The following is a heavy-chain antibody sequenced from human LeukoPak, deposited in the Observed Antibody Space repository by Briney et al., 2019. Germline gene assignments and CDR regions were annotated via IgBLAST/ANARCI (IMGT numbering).Heavy chain of an antibody. J-gene: IGHJ4*02. CDR3: ARPRIAAAGYNY. D-gene: IGHD6-13*01. CDR2: INSDGSST. V-gene: IGHV3-74*01. Sequence: GGSLRLSCAVSGFTFSSYWMHWVRQAPGKGLVWVSRINSDGSSTSYADSVKGRFTISRDNAKNTLYLQMNSLRAEDTAVYYCARPRIAAAGYNYWGQGTLVTVSS. CDR1: GFTFSSYW.